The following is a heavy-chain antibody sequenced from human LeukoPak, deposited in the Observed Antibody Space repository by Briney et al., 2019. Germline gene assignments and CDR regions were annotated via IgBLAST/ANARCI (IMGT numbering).Heavy chain of an antibody. CDR3: ARRTGSYSFDY. V-gene: IGHV4-59*01. Sequence: PSETLSLTCTVSGGSISSYYWSWIRQPPGKGLEWIGYIYYSGGTNYNPSLKSRVTISVDTSKNQFSLKLSSVTAADTAVYYCARRTGSYSFDYWGQGTLVTVSS. CDR2: IYYSGGT. CDR1: GGSISSYY. J-gene: IGHJ4*02. D-gene: IGHD3-10*01.